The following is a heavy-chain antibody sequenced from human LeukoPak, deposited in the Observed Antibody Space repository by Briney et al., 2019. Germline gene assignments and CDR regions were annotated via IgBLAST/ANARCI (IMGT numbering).Heavy chain of an antibody. Sequence: GGSLRLSCAASGFTFSSYAMHWVRQAPGKGLEWVAVISYDGSNKYYADSVKGRFTISRDNSKNTLHLQMNSLRAEDTAVYYCARDASTIFGVANQYFQHWGQGTLVTVSS. CDR1: GFTFSSYA. V-gene: IGHV3-30-3*01. CDR3: ARDASTIFGVANQYFQH. D-gene: IGHD3-3*01. CDR2: ISYDGSNK. J-gene: IGHJ1*01.